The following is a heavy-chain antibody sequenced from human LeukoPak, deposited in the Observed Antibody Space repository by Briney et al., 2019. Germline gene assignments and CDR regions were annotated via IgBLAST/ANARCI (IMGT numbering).Heavy chain of an antibody. CDR2: IRWNSGSI. CDR1: GFTFNDYA. J-gene: IGHJ4*02. Sequence: GGSLRLSCAASGFTFNDYAMHWVRQAPGKGLEWVSGIRWNSGSIVYADSVKGRFTISRDNAKNSLYLQMNSPRAEDTALYYCAKGGYDLDYYFDYWGQGILVTVSS. D-gene: IGHD2-2*01. CDR3: AKGGYDLDYYFDY. V-gene: IGHV3-9*01.